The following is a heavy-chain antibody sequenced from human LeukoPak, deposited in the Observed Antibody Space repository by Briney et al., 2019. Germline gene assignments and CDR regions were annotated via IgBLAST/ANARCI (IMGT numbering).Heavy chain of an antibody. CDR3: ARFSGAFDI. CDR1: GYTFTSYA. V-gene: IGHV1-3*04. D-gene: IGHD1-26*01. CDR2: INTGNGNT. Sequence: ASVNVSCKASGYTFTSYAMHWVRQAPGQRLEWMGWINTGNGNTKYSQKFQGRVTITRDTSASTAYLELTSLRSEDTAVYYCARFSGAFDIWGQGTMVTVSS. J-gene: IGHJ3*02.